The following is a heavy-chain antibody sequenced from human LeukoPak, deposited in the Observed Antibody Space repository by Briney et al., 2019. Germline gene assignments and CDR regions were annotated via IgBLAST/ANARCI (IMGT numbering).Heavy chain of an antibody. CDR2: ITSSGRT. D-gene: IGHD5/OR15-5a*01. V-gene: IGHV4-4*07. Sequence: KPSETLSLTCTVPGDSFTSYYWSWIRQTAGEGLEWIGRITSSGRTNYNLSFKGRVSMSIDTSKNQFSLELSTVTAAETAVYYCAKSVAKAPNYFYGMDVWGQGTSVTVSS. CDR1: GDSFTSYY. J-gene: IGHJ6*02. CDR3: AKSVAKAPNYFYGMDV.